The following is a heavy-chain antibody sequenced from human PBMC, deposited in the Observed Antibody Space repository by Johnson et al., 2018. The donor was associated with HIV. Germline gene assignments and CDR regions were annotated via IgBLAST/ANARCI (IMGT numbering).Heavy chain of an antibody. D-gene: IGHD3-3*02. CDR3: AKDSDSYYHVSGDAFDI. CDR1: GFSFGHYA. CDR2: ISWDGSSS. Sequence: QLVESGGAVVQPGGSLRLSCVASGFSFGHYAMHWVRQVPGKGLEWVSLISWDGSSSYYGDSLRGRFTVSRDNNKNSLYLQMDSLRIEDTALYYCAKDSDSYYHVSGDAFDIWGQGTMVTVSS. J-gene: IGHJ3*02. V-gene: IGHV3-43D*03.